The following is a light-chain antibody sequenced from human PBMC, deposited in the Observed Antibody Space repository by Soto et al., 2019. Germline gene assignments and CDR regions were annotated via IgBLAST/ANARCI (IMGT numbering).Light chain of an antibody. CDR2: KAS. CDR3: HQRKSWPRT. J-gene: IGKJ1*01. V-gene: IGKV1-5*03. Sequence: DIQMTQSPSTLSASVGDRVTITCRASQSVSTWLAWYQQKPGKAPKLLIYKASNLESGVPSRFTGSGSGTEFTLTISSLQSEDFAVYYCHQRKSWPRTFGQGTKVDI. CDR1: QSVSTW.